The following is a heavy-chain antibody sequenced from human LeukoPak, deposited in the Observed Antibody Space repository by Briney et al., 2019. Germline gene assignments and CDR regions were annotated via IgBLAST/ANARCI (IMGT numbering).Heavy chain of an antibody. CDR3: AGDSRYSSNYYQDY. J-gene: IGHJ4*02. CDR1: GVSISTSY. CDR2: IYYSGST. D-gene: IGHD6-13*01. V-gene: IGHV4-59*01. Sequence: SETLSLTCTVSGVSISTSYWSWTRQPPGKGLEWIGYIYYSGSTNYNPSLKSRVTISVDTSKNQFSLKLTSVTDADTAVYYCAGDSRYSSNYYQDYWGQGTLVTVSS.